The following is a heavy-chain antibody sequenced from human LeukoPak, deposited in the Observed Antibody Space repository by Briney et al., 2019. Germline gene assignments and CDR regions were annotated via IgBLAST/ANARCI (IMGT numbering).Heavy chain of an antibody. D-gene: IGHD3-10*01. CDR1: GFTFSSYW. J-gene: IGHJ4*02. V-gene: IGHV3-7*01. CDR2: IRQDGSEK. Sequence: GGSLRLSCAASGFTFSSYWMGWVRQAPGKGLEWVANIRQDGSEKYYVDSVKGRFTISRDNAKNSLYLQMNSLRAEDTAVYYCARDFNYYGSGSYYKGPFDYWGQGTLVTVSS. CDR3: ARDFNYYGSGSYYKGPFDY.